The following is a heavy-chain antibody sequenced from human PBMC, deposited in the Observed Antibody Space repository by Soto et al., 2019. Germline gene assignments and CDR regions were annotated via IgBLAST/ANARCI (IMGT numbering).Heavy chain of an antibody. V-gene: IGHV3-7*01. CDR2: INQDGSEK. J-gene: IGHJ4*02. CDR1: GLIFSRYW. Sequence: GGSLRLSCAASGLIFSRYWMSWVRQAPGKGLEWVANINQDGSEKSYVDSVKGRFTISRDNAKNSLYLQMNSLRVEDTAVYYCARGQREQQLVPLFDYWGQGTLVTVSS. D-gene: IGHD6-13*01. CDR3: ARGQREQQLVPLFDY.